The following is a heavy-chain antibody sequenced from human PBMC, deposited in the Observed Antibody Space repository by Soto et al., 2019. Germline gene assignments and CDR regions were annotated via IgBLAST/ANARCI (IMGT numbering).Heavy chain of an antibody. CDR3: AKTSSASGRECPGH. CDR1: GFTFSSYG. V-gene: IGHV3-23*01. CDR2: ISGSGGST. D-gene: IGHD6-6*01. Sequence: DVKLLESGGGLAQPGGSLRLSCAASGFTFSSYGMTWVRQAPGKGLEWVSAISGSGGSTFYADSLGGRFTISRDNSENILYLEMKSLRAGDTAMYYCAKTSSASGRECPGHWGQGAQVTVSS. J-gene: IGHJ4*02.